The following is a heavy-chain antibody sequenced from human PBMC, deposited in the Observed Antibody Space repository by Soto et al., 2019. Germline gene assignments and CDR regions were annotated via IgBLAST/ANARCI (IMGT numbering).Heavy chain of an antibody. Sequence: HPGGSLRLSCAASGFTFSSYAMHWVRQAPGKGLEWVAVISYDGSNKYYADSVKGRFTISRDNSKNTLYLQMNSLRAEDTAVYYCARATAVARYYYYGMDVWGQGTTVTVSS. V-gene: IGHV3-30-3*01. J-gene: IGHJ6*02. CDR2: ISYDGSNK. CDR3: ARATAVARYYYYGMDV. D-gene: IGHD2-15*01. CDR1: GFTFSSYA.